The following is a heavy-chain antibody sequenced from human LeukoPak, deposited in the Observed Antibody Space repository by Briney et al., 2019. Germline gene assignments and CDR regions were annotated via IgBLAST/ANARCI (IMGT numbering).Heavy chain of an antibody. CDR3: ARGEGVVPADFDY. CDR2: IYYSGST. V-gene: IGHV4-59*01. Sequence: KSSETLSLTCTVSGGSISSYYWSWIRQPPGKGLEWIGYIYYSGSTNYNPSLKSRVTISVDTSKNQFSLKLSSVTAADTAVYYCARGEGVVPADFDYWGQGTLVTVSS. D-gene: IGHD2-2*01. CDR1: GGSISSYY. J-gene: IGHJ4*02.